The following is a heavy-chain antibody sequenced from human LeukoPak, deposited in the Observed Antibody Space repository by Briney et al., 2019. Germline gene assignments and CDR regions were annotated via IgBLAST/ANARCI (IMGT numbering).Heavy chain of an antibody. Sequence: SVKVSCKASGGTFSSYAISWVRQAPGQGLEWMGRIIPILGIANYAQKFQGRVTITADKSTSTAYMELSSLRSEDTAVYYCARRASSSWYHYYYYMDVWGKGTTVTVSS. J-gene: IGHJ6*03. D-gene: IGHD6-13*01. CDR3: ARRASSSWYHYYYYMDV. V-gene: IGHV1-69*04. CDR1: GGTFSSYA. CDR2: IIPILGIA.